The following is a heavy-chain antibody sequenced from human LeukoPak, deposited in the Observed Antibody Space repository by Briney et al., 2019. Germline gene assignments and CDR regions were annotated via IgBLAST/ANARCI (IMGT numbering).Heavy chain of an antibody. V-gene: IGHV1-46*01. D-gene: IGHD1-26*01. CDR1: GYTFTKYY. Sequence: ASVKVSCKASGYTFTKYYMHWVRQAPGQGLEWMGIINPSGGSTNFAQNFQGRVTMTRDMATSTDYMEVSSLKSEDTAVYYCARDNSQGDSAWWFDPWGQGTLVTVSS. CDR3: ARDNSQGDSAWWFDP. J-gene: IGHJ5*02. CDR2: INPSGGST.